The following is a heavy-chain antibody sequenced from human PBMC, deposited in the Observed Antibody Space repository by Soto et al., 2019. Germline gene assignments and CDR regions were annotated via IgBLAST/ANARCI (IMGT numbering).Heavy chain of an antibody. V-gene: IGHV4-30-4*01. J-gene: IGHJ4*02. CDR3: ARDFNRDSSSPGPLEY. D-gene: IGHD6-6*01. CDR2: IYHSGTT. CDR1: GDSISSGDYY. Sequence: QVQLQESGPGLVQPSQTLSLTCTVSGDSISSGDYYWSWVRQSPGKGLEWIGCIYHSGTTYYNPSLETRLTMSVDTSNNQFSLRLSSVTAADTAMYFCARDFNRDSSSPGPLEYWGQGTLVTVSS.